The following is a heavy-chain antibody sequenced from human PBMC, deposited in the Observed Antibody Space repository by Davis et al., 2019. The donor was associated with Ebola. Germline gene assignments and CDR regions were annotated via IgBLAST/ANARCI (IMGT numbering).Heavy chain of an antibody. V-gene: IGHV5-51*01. D-gene: IGHD6-25*01. J-gene: IGHJ4*02. CDR3: AAHLAAIGPPAHFAD. Sequence: ESLKTPCRGPCFTFTRYWLGWVRQMPGQGLEWLGSMYPGYSDTRYNPPFQVQVTMSADKSISTAYLHLSSLRASDTGIYYCAAHLAAIGPPAHFADWGQGTLVTVSS. CDR1: CFTFTRYW. CDR2: MYPGYSDT.